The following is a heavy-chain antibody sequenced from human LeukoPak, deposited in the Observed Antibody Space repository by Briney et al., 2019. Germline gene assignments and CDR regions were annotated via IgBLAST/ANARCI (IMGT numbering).Heavy chain of an antibody. Sequence: GGSLRLSCAASEFSVGSNYMTWVRQAPGKGLEWVSFIYSGGSTYYADSVKGRFTISRDNAKNSLYLQMNSLRAVDTAVYYCARDRDFDYWGQGTLVTVSS. D-gene: IGHD3-10*01. V-gene: IGHV3-66*01. J-gene: IGHJ4*02. CDR1: EFSVGSNY. CDR2: IYSGGST. CDR3: ARDRDFDY.